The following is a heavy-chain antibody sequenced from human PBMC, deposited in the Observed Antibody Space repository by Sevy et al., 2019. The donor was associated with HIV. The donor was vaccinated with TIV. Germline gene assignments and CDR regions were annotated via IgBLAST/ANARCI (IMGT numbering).Heavy chain of an antibody. CDR2: ISFDASNK. Sequence: GGSLRLSCAASGFTFSRYSMHWVRQAPGKGLEWVATISFDASNKHYADSVKCRFTIFSDNFQNSLFLQMNSLRPEDTAVYYCALERLSSDVAEYFQNWGQGTLVTVSS. CDR3: ALERLSSDVAEYFQN. CDR1: GFTFSRYS. J-gene: IGHJ1*01. D-gene: IGHD1-1*01. V-gene: IGHV3-30*04.